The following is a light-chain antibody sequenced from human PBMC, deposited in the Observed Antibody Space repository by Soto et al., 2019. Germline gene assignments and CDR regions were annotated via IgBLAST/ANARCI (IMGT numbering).Light chain of an antibody. CDR2: DVS. J-gene: IGKJ5*01. Sequence: ESVLTQSPATLSLSPGRGATLSCRARQSITNYLAWYQQKPGQAPRLLIYDVSNRASGIPARFSGSGSGTDFTLTISSLEHEDFAVYYCQQRSTWPQITFGPATRLEIK. CDR3: QQRSTWPQIT. CDR1: QSITNY. V-gene: IGKV3-11*01.